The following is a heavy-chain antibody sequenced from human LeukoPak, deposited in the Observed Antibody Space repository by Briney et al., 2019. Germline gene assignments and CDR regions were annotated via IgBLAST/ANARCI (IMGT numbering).Heavy chain of an antibody. J-gene: IGHJ3*02. Sequence: PGGSLRLSCAASGFTFSNAWMSWVRQAPGKGLEWVGRIKSKTDGGTTDYAAPVKGRFTISRDDSKNTLYLQMNSLKTEDTAVYYCTTVAIVVPDAFDIWGQGTMVTVSS. D-gene: IGHD3-22*01. CDR1: GFTFSNAW. CDR3: TTVAIVVPDAFDI. V-gene: IGHV3-15*01. CDR2: IKSKTDGGTT.